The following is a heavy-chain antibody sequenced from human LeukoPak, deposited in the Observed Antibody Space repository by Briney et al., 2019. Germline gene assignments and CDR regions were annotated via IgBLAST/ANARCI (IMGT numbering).Heavy chain of an antibody. D-gene: IGHD3-9*01. J-gene: IGHJ5*02. CDR3: AKDYDILTGYYFTSLDWFDP. Sequence: GGSLRLSCAASGFTFSSYAMSWVRQAPGKGLEWVSAISGSGGSTYYADSVKGRFTISRDNSKNTLYLQMNSLRAEDTAVYYCAKDYDILTGYYFTSLDWFDPWGQGTLVTVSS. V-gene: IGHV3-23*01. CDR2: ISGSGGST. CDR1: GFTFSSYA.